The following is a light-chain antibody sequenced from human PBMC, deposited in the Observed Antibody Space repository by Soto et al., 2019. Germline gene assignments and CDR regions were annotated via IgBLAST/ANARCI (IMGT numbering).Light chain of an antibody. CDR1: SSNIGGGYD. J-gene: IGLJ1*01. CDR2: GKN. V-gene: IGLV1-40*01. CDR3: QSYDASLSGYV. Sequence: QSVLTQPPSVSEAPGQRVTISCTGSSSNIGGGYDVHWFQQLPGTAPKLLFYGKNNRPSGVPDRFSGSTSGTSASLAITGLQTEDEAIYYRQSYDASLSGYVFGTGTKLTVL.